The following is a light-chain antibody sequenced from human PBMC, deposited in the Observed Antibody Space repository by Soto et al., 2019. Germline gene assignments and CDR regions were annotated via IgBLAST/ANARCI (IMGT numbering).Light chain of an antibody. CDR2: GAS. V-gene: IGKV3-20*01. CDR1: QSVSRSY. Sequence: IVLTQSPGTLSLSPGERATLSCRASQSVSRSYLAWYQQKPGQAPRRLIYGASSRATGIPDRFSGSGSGTDFTLTSSRLEPEDFAVYYCQQYGSSPPITFGQGTRLEIK. CDR3: QQYGSSPPIT. J-gene: IGKJ5*01.